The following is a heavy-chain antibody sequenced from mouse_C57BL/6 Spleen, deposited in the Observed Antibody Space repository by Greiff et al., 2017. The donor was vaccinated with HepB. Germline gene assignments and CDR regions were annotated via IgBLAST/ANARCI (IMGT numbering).Heavy chain of an antibody. J-gene: IGHJ4*01. CDR1: GYSITSGYY. CDR3: ARGSDYYAMDY. CDR2: ISYDGRN. Sequence: EVKLQESGPGLVKPSQSLSLTCSVTGYSITSGYYWNWIRQFPGNKLEWMGYISYDGRNNYNPSLKNRISITRDTSKNQFFLKLNSVTTEDAATYYCARGSDYYAMDYWGQGTSVTVSS. V-gene: IGHV3-6*01.